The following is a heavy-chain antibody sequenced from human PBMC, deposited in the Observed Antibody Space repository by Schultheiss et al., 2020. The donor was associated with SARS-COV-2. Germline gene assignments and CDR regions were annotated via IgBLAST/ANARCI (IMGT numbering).Heavy chain of an antibody. D-gene: IGHD2-15*01. CDR2: ISYDGSTK. CDR1: GFTFSTYA. Sequence: GGSLRLSCAASGFTFSTYAMHWVRQAPGKGLEWVAVISYDGSTKYYADSVKGRFTISRDNAKNSLYLQMNSLRAEDTAVYYCARSYFEDIVVVVAATIDAFDIWGQGTMVTVSS. J-gene: IGHJ3*02. CDR3: ARSYFEDIVVVVAATIDAFDI. V-gene: IGHV3-30-3*01.